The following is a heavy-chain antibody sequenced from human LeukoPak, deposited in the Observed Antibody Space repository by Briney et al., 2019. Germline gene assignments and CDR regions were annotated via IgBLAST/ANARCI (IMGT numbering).Heavy chain of an antibody. J-gene: IGHJ4*02. CDR1: GYTFTGYY. CDR3: ATSRAAGIAAASH. V-gene: IGHV1-2*02. CDR2: INPNSGGT. Sequence: ASVKVSCKASGYTFTGYYMHWVRQAPGLGLEWMGWINPNSGGTNYAQKFQGRVTMTRDTSISTAYMELSRLRSDDTAVYYCATSRAAGIAAASHWGQGTLVTVSS. D-gene: IGHD6-13*01.